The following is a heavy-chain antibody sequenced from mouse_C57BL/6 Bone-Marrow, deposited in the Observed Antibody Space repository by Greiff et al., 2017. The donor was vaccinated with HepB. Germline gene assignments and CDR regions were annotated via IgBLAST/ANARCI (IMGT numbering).Heavy chain of an antibody. V-gene: IGHV1-18*01. D-gene: IGHD1-1*01. CDR1: GYTFTDYN. Sequence: EVQLQQSGPELVKPGASVKIPCKASGYTFTDYNMDWVKQSHGKSLEWIGDINPNNGGTIYNQKFKGKATLTVDKSSSTAYMELRSLTSEDTAVYYCARSLYYYGSPWGQGTSVTVSS. CDR3: ARSLYYYGSP. J-gene: IGHJ4*01. CDR2: INPNNGGT.